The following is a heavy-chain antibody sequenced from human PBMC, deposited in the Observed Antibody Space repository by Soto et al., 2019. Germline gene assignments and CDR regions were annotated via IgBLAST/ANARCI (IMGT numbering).Heavy chain of an antibody. V-gene: IGHV3-30-3*01. CDR2: ISYDGSNK. Sequence: PGGSLRLSCAASGFTFSSYAMHWVRQAPGKELQRVAVISYDGSNKYYADSVKGRITISRDNSKKTLYLQMNSLRAEDTAVYYCPRGGGKYYDFWSGESSYGMDVWGQGTTVTVSS. CDR3: PRGGGKYYDFWSGESSYGMDV. CDR1: GFTFSSYA. J-gene: IGHJ6*02. D-gene: IGHD3-3*01.